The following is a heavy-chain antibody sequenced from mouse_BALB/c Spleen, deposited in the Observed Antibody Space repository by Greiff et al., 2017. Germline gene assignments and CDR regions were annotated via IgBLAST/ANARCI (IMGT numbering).Heavy chain of an antibody. CDR3: ARDRDAMDY. Sequence: EVKVVESGGGLVQPGGSLRLSCATSGFTFTDYYMSWVRQPPGKALEWLGFIRNKANGYTTEYSASVKGRFTISRDNSQSILYLQMNTLRAEDSATYYCARDRDAMDYWGQVTSVTVSS. V-gene: IGHV7-3*02. CDR1: GFTFTDYY. CDR2: IRNKANGYTT. D-gene: IGHD3-3*01. J-gene: IGHJ4*01.